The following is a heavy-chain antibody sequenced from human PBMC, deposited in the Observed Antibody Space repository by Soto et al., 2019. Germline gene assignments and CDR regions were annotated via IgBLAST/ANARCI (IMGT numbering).Heavy chain of an antibody. CDR3: AKDNSSWYEFCSGGGMDV. J-gene: IGHJ6*02. CDR1: GFTFSNYG. Sequence: QVQLVESGGGVVQPGRSLRLSCAASGFTFSNYGMHWVRQAPGKGLEWVAVISFHGSSKYYADSVKGRFTISRDNSKNTLYLQMNSLRAEDTAVYYCAKDNSSWYEFCSGGGMDVWGQGTTVTVSS. V-gene: IGHV3-30*18. D-gene: IGHD6-13*01. CDR2: ISFHGSSK.